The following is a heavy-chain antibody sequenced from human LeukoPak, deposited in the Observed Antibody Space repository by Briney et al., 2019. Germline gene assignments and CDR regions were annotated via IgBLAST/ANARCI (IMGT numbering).Heavy chain of an antibody. CDR2: LSSSGGGT. CDR3: AKDLAYYYDSSGYSGYFDY. J-gene: IGHJ4*02. Sequence: GGSLRLSCAASGFTFSGYAMSWVRQAPGKGLEWVSALSSSGGGTYYADSVKGRFTVSRDISKSTLYLQMNSLRAEDTAVYYCAKDLAYYYDSSGYSGYFDYWGQGTLATVSS. D-gene: IGHD3-22*01. CDR1: GFTFSGYA. V-gene: IGHV3-23*01.